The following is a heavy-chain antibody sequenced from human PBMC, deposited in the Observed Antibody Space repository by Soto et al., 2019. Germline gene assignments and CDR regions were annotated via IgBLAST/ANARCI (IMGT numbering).Heavy chain of an antibody. CDR2: IYYSGDT. V-gene: IGHV4-59*08. CDR1: GGSVSNYY. CDR3: ARQPPATAAFDV. D-gene: IGHD5-12*01. J-gene: IGHJ3*01. Sequence: QMQLQESGPGLVKPSETLSLTCTVSGGSVSNYYWSWIRQPPGKGLEWIGYIYYSGDTNYNPSLKSRVTMSVYTSKHQVSLNLSSVTAADTAVYYCARQPPATAAFDVWGQGTMVTVSS.